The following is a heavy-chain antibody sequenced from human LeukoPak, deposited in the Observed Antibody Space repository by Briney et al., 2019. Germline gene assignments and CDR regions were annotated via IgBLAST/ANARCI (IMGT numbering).Heavy chain of an antibody. CDR3: AREGAVGATGFDY. CDR1: GFTFSSYA. V-gene: IGHV3-64*01. D-gene: IGHD1-26*01. J-gene: IGHJ4*02. Sequence: GGSLRLSCAASGFTFSSYAMHWVRQAPGKGLEYVSAISSNGVSTYYANSVKGRFTISRDNSKNTPYLQMGSLRAEDMAVYYCAREGAVGATGFDYWGQGTLVTVSS. CDR2: ISSNGVST.